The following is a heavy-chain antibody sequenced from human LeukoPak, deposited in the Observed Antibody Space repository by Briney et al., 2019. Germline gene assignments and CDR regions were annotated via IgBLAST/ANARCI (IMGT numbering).Heavy chain of an antibody. Sequence: GASVKVSCKVSGYTLTELSMHWVRQAPGKGLEWMGGFDPEDGETIYAQKFQGRVTMTEDTSTDTAYMELSSLRSEDTAVYYCASEYYDYVWGSYRYDPWGQGTLVTVSS. V-gene: IGHV1-24*01. CDR1: GYTLTELS. J-gene: IGHJ5*02. D-gene: IGHD3-16*02. CDR3: ASEYYDYVWGSYRYDP. CDR2: FDPEDGET.